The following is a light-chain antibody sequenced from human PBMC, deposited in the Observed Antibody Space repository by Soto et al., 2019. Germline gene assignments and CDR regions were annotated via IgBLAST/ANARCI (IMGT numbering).Light chain of an antibody. Sequence: EIVLTQSPGTLSLSPGERAPLSCRASQRVSSSCLAWYQQKPGQAPRLLIYGASSRATGIPDRFSGSGSGTDFTLIISRLEPEDFAVYYCQQYGDSPWTFGQGTKV. J-gene: IGKJ1*01. CDR3: QQYGDSPWT. V-gene: IGKV3-20*01. CDR1: QRVSSSC. CDR2: GAS.